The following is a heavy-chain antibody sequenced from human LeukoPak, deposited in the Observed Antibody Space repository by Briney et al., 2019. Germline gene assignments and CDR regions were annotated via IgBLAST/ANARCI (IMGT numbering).Heavy chain of an antibody. Sequence: GGSLRLSCAASGFTFSSYSFNWVRQGPGKGLWWGSSISTTFYTYYTASVKGRFTISRDNAKTSLYLQMISLRAEDTAVCYCARVRANWHEDYWGQGTLVTVSS. CDR1: GFTFSSYS. CDR2: ISTTFYT. V-gene: IGHV3-21*01. CDR3: ARVRANWHEDY. J-gene: IGHJ4*02. D-gene: IGHD5-24*01.